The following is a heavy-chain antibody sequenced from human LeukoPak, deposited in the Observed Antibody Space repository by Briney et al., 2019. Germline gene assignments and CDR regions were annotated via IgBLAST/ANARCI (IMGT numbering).Heavy chain of an antibody. CDR3: ARPGYSSSWTPVY. V-gene: IGHV4-39*01. CDR1: GGSISSSIYY. J-gene: IGHJ4*02. CDR2: IYYSGST. Sequence: SETLSLTCTVSGGSISSSIYYWGWIRQPPGKGLEWIGSIYYSGSTYYNPSLKSRVTISVDTSKNQFSLKLSSVIAADTAVYYCARPGYSSSWTPVYWGQGTLVTVSS. D-gene: IGHD6-13*01.